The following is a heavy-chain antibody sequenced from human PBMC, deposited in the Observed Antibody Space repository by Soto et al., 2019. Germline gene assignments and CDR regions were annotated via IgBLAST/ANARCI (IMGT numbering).Heavy chain of an antibody. J-gene: IGHJ4*02. CDR2: IYHSGAT. CDR3: ARDGGYATVDC. Sequence: QVQLQESGPGLVQPSQTLSLTCTVSGDSISSGAYYWSWIRQPPGKGLEWIGYIYHSGATYYNPSLGGRVTMSVDTSKNQFSLRRSSVTAADTAVYYCARDGGYATVDCWGQGTLVTVSS. D-gene: IGHD2-15*01. CDR1: GDSISSGAYY. V-gene: IGHV4-30-4*01.